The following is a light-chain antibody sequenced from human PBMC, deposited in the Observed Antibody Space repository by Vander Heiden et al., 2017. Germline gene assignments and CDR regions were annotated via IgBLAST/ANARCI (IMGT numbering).Light chain of an antibody. Sequence: DSQMTHAPSSLSASVGDRVTSTCLASQSISSYFHWYQQKPGKAPKLLIYAASSLQSVVTSRFSRSGYRTDFTLTISSRQLEDFAAYYCQQKDSNALPTFGQGTKMEIK. J-gene: IGKJ2*01. CDR2: AAS. V-gene: IGKV1-39*01. CDR1: QSISSY. CDR3: QQKDSNALPT.